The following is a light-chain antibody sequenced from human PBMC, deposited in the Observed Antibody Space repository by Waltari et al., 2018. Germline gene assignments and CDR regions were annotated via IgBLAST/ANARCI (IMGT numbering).Light chain of an antibody. J-gene: IGLJ2*01. CDR1: ALPKQY. Sequence: SYELTQPPSVSVSPGQTARITCPGDALPKQYACWYQQKPGQAPVVVIYKDTERPSGIPERFSGSSSGTTVTLTISGVQEEDEADYYCQSADSSGKVFGGGTKLTVL. CDR2: KDT. V-gene: IGLV3-25*03. CDR3: QSADSSGKV.